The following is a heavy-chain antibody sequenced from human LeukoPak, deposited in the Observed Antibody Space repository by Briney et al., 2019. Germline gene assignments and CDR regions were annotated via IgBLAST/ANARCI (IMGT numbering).Heavy chain of an antibody. V-gene: IGHV3-30*02. CDR3: ASEGGVKGSYYFDS. Sequence: GGSLRLSCAASGFTFSSYGMHWVRQAPGKGLEWVSFIRYDGSNEYYADSVRGRFTISRDNAKNSVFLQMNSLRVEDTAVYYCASEGGVKGSYYFDSWGQGTLVTVSS. D-gene: IGHD3-10*01. CDR1: GFTFSSYG. CDR2: IRYDGSNE. J-gene: IGHJ4*02.